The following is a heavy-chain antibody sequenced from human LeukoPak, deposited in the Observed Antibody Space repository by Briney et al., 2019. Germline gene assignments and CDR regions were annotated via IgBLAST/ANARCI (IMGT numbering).Heavy chain of an antibody. CDR2: IIPIFGTA. CDR1: GYTSTSYA. J-gene: IGHJ5*02. V-gene: IGHV1-69*13. Sequence: ASVTVSCTASGYTSTSYAMNWVRQAPGQGLEWMGGIIPIFGTANYPQKFQGRVTITADESTSTAYMELSSLRSEDTAVYYCATGRAEYSSGWSPSYNWFDPWGQGTLVTVSS. D-gene: IGHD6-19*01. CDR3: ATGRAEYSSGWSPSYNWFDP.